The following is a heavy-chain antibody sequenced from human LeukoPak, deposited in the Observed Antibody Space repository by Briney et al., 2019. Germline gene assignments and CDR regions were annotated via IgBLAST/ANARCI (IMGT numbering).Heavy chain of an antibody. D-gene: IGHD6-19*01. J-gene: IGHJ4*02. Sequence: GGSLRLSCAASGFTFSNYAMSWVRQAPGKGPEWVSIISGSGDNTHYADSVKGRFTISRDNSKNTLYLQMNTLRAEDTAIYHCARRGWLVSFDYWGQGTLVTVSS. CDR2: ISGSGDNT. CDR3: ARRGWLVSFDY. CDR1: GFTFSNYA. V-gene: IGHV3-23*01.